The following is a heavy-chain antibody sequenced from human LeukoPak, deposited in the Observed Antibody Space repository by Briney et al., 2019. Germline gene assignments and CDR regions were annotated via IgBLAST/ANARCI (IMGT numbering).Heavy chain of an antibody. J-gene: IGHJ5*02. V-gene: IGHV1-46*01. CDR2: INPSGGST. CDR3: ARDGGTYSGSYSP. D-gene: IGHD1-26*01. CDR1: GYTFTSYY. Sequence: WASVKVSCTASGYTFTSYYMHWVRQAPGQGLEWMGIINPSGGSTSYAQKFQGRVTMTRDMSTSTVYMELSSLRSEDTAVYYCARDGGTYSGSYSPWGQGTLVTVSS.